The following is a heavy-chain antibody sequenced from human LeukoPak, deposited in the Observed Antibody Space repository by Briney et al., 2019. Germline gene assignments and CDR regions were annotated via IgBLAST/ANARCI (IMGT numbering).Heavy chain of an antibody. J-gene: IGHJ4*02. D-gene: IGHD2-21*02. V-gene: IGHV4-39*07. CDR3: ARVAPDFPRYFDY. CDR1: GVSIRSGGYS. Sequence: SETLSLTCAVSGVSIRSGGYSWSWIRQPPGKGLEYIGTIYHSGSTYYTPSLKSRVTISVDTSKNQLFLKLKSVTAADTAVYFCARVAPDFPRYFDYWGQGALVTVSS. CDR2: IYHSGST.